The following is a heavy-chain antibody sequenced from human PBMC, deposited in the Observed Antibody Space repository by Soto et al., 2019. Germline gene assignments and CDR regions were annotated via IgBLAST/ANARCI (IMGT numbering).Heavy chain of an antibody. D-gene: IGHD1-26*01. CDR1: GGSISSGSYY. J-gene: IGHJ4*02. Sequence: PSETLSLTCTVSGGSISSGSYYWSWIRQHPGKGLEWIGYIYYSGSTYYNPSLKSRLTISVDTSNNQFSLKVKSVTAADTAVYYCARLSGSYNDRYFDYWGQGTLVTVSS. V-gene: IGHV4-39*01. CDR3: ARLSGSYNDRYFDY. CDR2: IYYSGST.